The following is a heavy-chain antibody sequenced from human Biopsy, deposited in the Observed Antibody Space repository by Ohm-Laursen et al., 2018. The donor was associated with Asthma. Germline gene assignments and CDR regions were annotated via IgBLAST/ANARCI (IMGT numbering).Heavy chain of an antibody. CDR3: ARCQVGYSSGWSLLLKKIYYSGMDV. CDR2: ISPIFGSS. CDR1: GGMFGNYA. Sequence: SVKVSCKASGGMFGNYAISWVRQAPGVGLEWMGGISPIFGSSNYAQRFQGRVTITADIFTRTVYMELSGLRFDDTAIYYCARCQVGYSSGWSLLLKKIYYSGMDVWGQGTAVTVSS. J-gene: IGHJ6*02. V-gene: IGHV1-69*06. D-gene: IGHD6-19*01.